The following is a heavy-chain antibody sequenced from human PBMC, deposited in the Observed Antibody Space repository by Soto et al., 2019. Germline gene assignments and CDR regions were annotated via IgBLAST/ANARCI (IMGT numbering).Heavy chain of an antibody. Sequence: PGGSLRLSCAASGFTFSSYAMSWVRQAPGKGLEWVSGISTSGGTTYYADSVKGRFTSSRDNSKNTLYLQMTSLRAEDTAVYYCATGTAAPAHWGQGTLVTVSS. CDR1: GFTFSSYA. D-gene: IGHD6-13*01. V-gene: IGHV3-23*01. CDR3: ATGTAAPAH. CDR2: ISTSGGTT. J-gene: IGHJ1*01.